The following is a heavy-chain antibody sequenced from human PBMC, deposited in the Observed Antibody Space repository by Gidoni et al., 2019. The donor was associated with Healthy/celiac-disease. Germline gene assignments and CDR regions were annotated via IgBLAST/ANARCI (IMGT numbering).Heavy chain of an antibody. Sequence: EVQLLETGGGLVQPGGSLRFSCAASGFIFSSYAMSWVRQAPVKGLECVTAISGSGGSTYYADCVKGRFTISRDNSKNTLYLQMNSLRAEDTAVYYCAKDRGTRFMFSRSYDYYGMDVWGQGTTVTVSS. J-gene: IGHJ6*02. D-gene: IGHD3-10*01. CDR1: GFIFSSYA. CDR2: ISGSGGST. CDR3: AKDRGTRFMFSRSYDYYGMDV. V-gene: IGHV3-23*01.